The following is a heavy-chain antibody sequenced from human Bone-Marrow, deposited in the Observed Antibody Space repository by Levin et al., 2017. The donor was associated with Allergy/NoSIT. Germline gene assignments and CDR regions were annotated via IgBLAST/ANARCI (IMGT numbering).Heavy chain of an antibody. Sequence: PGGSLRLSCAASGFTFGSYAMSWVRQAPGKGLEWVSTIDGFGGSTFYADSVKGRFTISRDNSKNTLYLQMNSLRAGDTAIYYCAKDPPLYNFWRDYPFDPWGQGTLVTVSS. CDR2: IDGFGGST. V-gene: IGHV3-23*01. CDR1: GFTFGSYA. J-gene: IGHJ5*02. CDR3: AKDPPLYNFWRDYPFDP. D-gene: IGHD3-3*01.